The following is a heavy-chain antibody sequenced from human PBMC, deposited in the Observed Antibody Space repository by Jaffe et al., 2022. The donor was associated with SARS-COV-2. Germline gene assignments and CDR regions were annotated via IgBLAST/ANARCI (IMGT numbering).Heavy chain of an antibody. CDR1: GFTFSSYS. D-gene: IGHD3-22*01. J-gene: IGHJ6*02. Sequence: EVQLVESGGGLVQPGGSLRLSCAASGFTFSSYSMNWVRQAPGKGLEWVSYISSSSSTIYYADSVKGRFTISRDNAKNSLYLQMNSLRDEDTAVYYCARGEVRWLIPSDSSGYPYYYYYYGMDVWGQGTTVTVSS. CDR2: ISSSSSTI. V-gene: IGHV3-48*02. CDR3: ARGEVRWLIPSDSSGYPYYYYYYGMDV.